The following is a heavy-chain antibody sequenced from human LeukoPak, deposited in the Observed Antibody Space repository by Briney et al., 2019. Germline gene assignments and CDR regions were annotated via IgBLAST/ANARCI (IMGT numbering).Heavy chain of an antibody. J-gene: IGHJ2*01. V-gene: IGHV3-23*01. Sequence: GGSLRLSCAASGFTFSSYAMSWVRQAPGKGLEWVSGISGSGGSTYYADSVKGRFTISRDNSKNTLYLQMNSLSAEDTAVYYCAKDWTGTKPFDLWGRGTLVTVSS. CDR1: GFTFSSYA. D-gene: IGHD3/OR15-3a*01. CDR2: ISGSGGST. CDR3: AKDWTGTKPFDL.